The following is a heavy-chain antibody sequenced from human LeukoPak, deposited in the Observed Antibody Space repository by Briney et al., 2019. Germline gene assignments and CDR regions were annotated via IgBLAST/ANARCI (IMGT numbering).Heavy chain of an antibody. D-gene: IGHD6-19*01. Sequence: SETLSLTCTVSGGSIFGHYFNWIRQAPGKGLEWIGYIYSNGITSYNPSLKSRVTISVDKSKNQFSLKLSSVTAADTAVYYCARDRPVYSSGYFDLWGRGTLVTVSS. CDR2: IYSNGIT. V-gene: IGHV4-59*11. CDR1: GGSIFGHY. J-gene: IGHJ2*01. CDR3: ARDRPVYSSGYFDL.